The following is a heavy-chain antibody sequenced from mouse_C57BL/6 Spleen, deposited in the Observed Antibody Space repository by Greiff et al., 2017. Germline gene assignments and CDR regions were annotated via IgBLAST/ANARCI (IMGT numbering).Heavy chain of an antibody. CDR3: ARGSYGSRAAFAY. CDR1: GYTFTSYW. CDR2: IYPGSGST. V-gene: IGHV1-55*01. D-gene: IGHD1-1*01. J-gene: IGHJ3*01. Sequence: VQLQQPGAELVKPGASVKMSCKASGYTFTSYWITWVKQRPGQGLEWIGDIYPGSGSTNYNEKFKSKATLTVDTSSSTAYMQLSSLTSEDSAVYYCARGSYGSRAAFAYWGQGTLVTVSA.